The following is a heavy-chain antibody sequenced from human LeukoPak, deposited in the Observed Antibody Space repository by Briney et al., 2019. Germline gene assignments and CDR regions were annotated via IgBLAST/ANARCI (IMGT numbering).Heavy chain of an antibody. CDR3: ARDYTGSYYYYYMDV. CDR2: IYTSGST. D-gene: IGHD2-8*02. J-gene: IGHJ6*03. Sequence: SQTLSLTCTVSGGSISSGSYYWSWIRQPAGKGLEWIGRIYTSGSTNYNPSLKSRLTISVDTSKNQFSLKLSSVTAADTAVYYCARDYTGSYYYYYMDVWGKGTTVTVSS. CDR1: GGSISSGSYY. V-gene: IGHV4-61*02.